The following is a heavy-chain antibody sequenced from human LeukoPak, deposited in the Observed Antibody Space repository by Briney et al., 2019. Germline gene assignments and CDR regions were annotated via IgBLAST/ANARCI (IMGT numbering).Heavy chain of an antibody. CDR1: GGSISSYY. D-gene: IGHD1-26*01. CDR3: ARARLVGALFFGMDV. J-gene: IGHJ6*02. V-gene: IGHV4-59*08. Sequence: SETLSLTCPVSGGSISSYYWSWIRQPPGKGLEWIGYIYYSGRTNYNPSLKSRVPISVDTSKDQFSLKLSPVTAADPAVYYCARARLVGALFFGMDVRRQGTTVTVSS. CDR2: IYYSGRT.